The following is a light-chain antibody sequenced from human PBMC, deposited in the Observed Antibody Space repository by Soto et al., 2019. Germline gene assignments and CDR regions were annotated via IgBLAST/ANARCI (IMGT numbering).Light chain of an antibody. CDR3: QQREDWPRA. J-gene: IGKJ4*01. CDR2: DAS. CDR1: QSVGDY. Sequence: EIVLTQSPSTLSLSPGERATLSCRASQSVGDYLGWYHQKPGQAPRLLIYDASQRATGVPARFSASGSGTDFTLTISSLEPEDFAIYYCQQREDWPRAFGGGTKVDI. V-gene: IGKV3-11*01.